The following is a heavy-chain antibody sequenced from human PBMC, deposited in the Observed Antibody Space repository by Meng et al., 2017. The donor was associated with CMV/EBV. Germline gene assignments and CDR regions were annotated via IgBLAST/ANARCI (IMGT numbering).Heavy chain of an antibody. D-gene: IGHD2-2*02. J-gene: IGHJ4*02. Sequence: FTFSRSAMHCVRQAPGKGLEWVAVIWYDGSNEYYADSVKGRFTISRDNSKNTLYLQMNSLRAEDTAVYYCAKEAYCTISSCYRGQFDYWGQGNLVTVSS. CDR1: FTFSRSA. V-gene: IGHV3-33*06. CDR3: AKEAYCTISSCYRGQFDY. CDR2: IWYDGSNE.